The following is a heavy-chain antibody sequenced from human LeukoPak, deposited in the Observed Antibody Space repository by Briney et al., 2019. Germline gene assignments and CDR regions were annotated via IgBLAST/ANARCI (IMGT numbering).Heavy chain of an antibody. CDR3: ARYTMYSSSWHRYYYYGMDV. Sequence: SETLSLTCTVSGGSISSYYWSWIRQPPGKGLEWIGYIYYSGSTNYNPSLKSRVTISVDTSKNQFSLKLSSVTAADTAVYYCARYTMYSSSWHRYYYYGMDVWGQVTTVTVSS. CDR1: GGSISSYY. CDR2: IYYSGST. D-gene: IGHD6-13*01. V-gene: IGHV4-59*08. J-gene: IGHJ6*02.